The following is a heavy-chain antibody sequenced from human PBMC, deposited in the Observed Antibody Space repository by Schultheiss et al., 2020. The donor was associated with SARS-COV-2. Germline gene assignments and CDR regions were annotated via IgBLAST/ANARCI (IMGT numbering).Heavy chain of an antibody. Sequence: SQTLSLTCAVYGGSFSGYYWSWIRQPPGKGLEWIGEINHSGSTNYNPSLKSRVTISVDTSKNQFSLKLSSVTAADTAVYYCASMFTMVRGVIIKSHYYYMDVWGKGTTVTVSS. J-gene: IGHJ6*03. CDR2: INHSGST. CDR3: ASMFTMVRGVIIKSHYYYMDV. V-gene: IGHV4-34*01. D-gene: IGHD3-10*01. CDR1: GGSFSGYY.